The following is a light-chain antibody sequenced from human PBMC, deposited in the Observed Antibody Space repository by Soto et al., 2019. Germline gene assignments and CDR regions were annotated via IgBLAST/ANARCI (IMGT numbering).Light chain of an antibody. J-gene: IGKJ3*01. CDR1: QTVADY. Sequence: EIVLTQSPATLSLSPGDRATLSCRASQTVADYLAWYQRKPGQAPRLLIYDASKRATGIPARFSGSGSGTDFTLTISSLEPEDFAVYYCQQRSNWPPGITFGPGTTVEIK. CDR2: DAS. V-gene: IGKV3-11*01. CDR3: QQRSNWPPGIT.